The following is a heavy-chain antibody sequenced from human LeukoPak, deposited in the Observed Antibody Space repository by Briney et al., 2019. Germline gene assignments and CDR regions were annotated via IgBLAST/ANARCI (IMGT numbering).Heavy chain of an antibody. Sequence: KPSETLSLTYTVSGGSISKYYWSWIRQPPGKGLEWIGYIYYSGSTNYNPSLKSRVTISVDTSKNQFSLKLSSVTAADTAVYYCARGGYGVGEYHSDYWGQGTLVTVSS. V-gene: IGHV4-59*01. CDR2: IYYSGST. CDR1: GGSISKYY. CDR3: ARGGYGVGEYHSDY. D-gene: IGHD4/OR15-4a*01. J-gene: IGHJ4*02.